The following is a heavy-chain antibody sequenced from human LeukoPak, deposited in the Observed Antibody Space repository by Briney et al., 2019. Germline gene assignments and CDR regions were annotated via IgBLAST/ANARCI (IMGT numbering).Heavy chain of an antibody. Sequence: SETLSLTCTVSGGSISSCYWSWIRQPPGKGLEWIGDIYYSGSTNYNPSLKSRVTISVDTSKNQFSLKLSSVTAADTAVYYCARHGPPSYDSSGYALDYWGQGTLVTVSS. J-gene: IGHJ4*02. V-gene: IGHV4-59*08. D-gene: IGHD3-22*01. CDR2: IYYSGST. CDR1: GGSISSCY. CDR3: ARHGPPSYDSSGYALDY.